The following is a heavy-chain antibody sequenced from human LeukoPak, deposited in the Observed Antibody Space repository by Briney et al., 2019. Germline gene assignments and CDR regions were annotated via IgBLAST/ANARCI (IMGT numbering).Heavy chain of an antibody. J-gene: IGHJ3*02. CDR2: INHSGST. D-gene: IGHD3-10*01. V-gene: IGHV4-34*01. Sequence: SETLSLTCAVYGGSFSGYYWSWIRQPPGKGLEWIGEINHSGSTNYNPSLKSRVTISVDTSKNQFSLKLSSVTAADTAVYYCARWHYYGSGSYYKHAFDIWGQGTVVTVSS. CDR3: ARWHYYGSGSYYKHAFDI. CDR1: GGSFSGYY.